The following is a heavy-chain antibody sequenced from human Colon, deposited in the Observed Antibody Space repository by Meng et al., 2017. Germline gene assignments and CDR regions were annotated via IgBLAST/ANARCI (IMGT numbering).Heavy chain of an antibody. CDR2: IDHRGSA. D-gene: IGHD1-26*01. CDR3: ARGSGTLRHFDY. J-gene: IGHJ4*02. Sequence: QVPVQESGPGLVKPSETLSSACSVSGASVSVNSYWSWVRQPPGRGLEWIGQIDHRGSAYYRPSLNSRVTMSLDKSRNQFSLRLTSVTAADTAVYFCARGSGTLRHFDYWGQGTLVTVSS. CDR1: GASVSVNSY. V-gene: IGHV4-4*02.